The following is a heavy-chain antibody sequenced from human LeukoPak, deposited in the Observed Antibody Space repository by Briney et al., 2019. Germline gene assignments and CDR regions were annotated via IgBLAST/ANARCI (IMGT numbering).Heavy chain of an antibody. V-gene: IGHV3-33*06. J-gene: IGHJ4*02. D-gene: IGHD5-12*01. Sequence: GRSLRLSCAASGFTFSSYGMHWVRQAPGKGLEWVAVIWYDGSNKYYADSVKGRFTISRDNSKNTLFLQMNSLRAEDTAVYYCAKVSYSGYDFDYWGQGTLVTVSS. CDR1: GFTFSSYG. CDR2: IWYDGSNK. CDR3: AKVSYSGYDFDY.